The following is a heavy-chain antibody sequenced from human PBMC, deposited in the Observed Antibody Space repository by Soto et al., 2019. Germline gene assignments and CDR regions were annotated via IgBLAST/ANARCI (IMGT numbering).Heavy chain of an antibody. CDR3: ARSPGYSSILRVDFDP. J-gene: IGHJ5*02. Sequence: SETLSLTCTVSGGSISSSSYYWGWIRQPPGKGLEWIGSIYYSGSTYYNPSLKSRVTISVDTSKNQFSLKLSSVTAADTAVYYCARSPGYSSILRVDFDPWGQGTLVTVSS. D-gene: IGHD6-13*01. CDR2: IYYSGST. V-gene: IGHV4-39*01. CDR1: GGSISSSSYY.